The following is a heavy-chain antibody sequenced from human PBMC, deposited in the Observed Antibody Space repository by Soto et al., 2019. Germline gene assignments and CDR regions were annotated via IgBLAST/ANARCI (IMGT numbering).Heavy chain of an antibody. D-gene: IGHD3-22*01. CDR2: IWHSGST. J-gene: IGHJ4*02. V-gene: IGHV4-4*02. CDR3: ARDHHYYDSSGYQYYFDY. CDR1: GVSIGSPNW. Sequence: SETLSLTCAVSGVSIGSPNWWTWVRQAPGKGLEWIGYIWHSGSTTYNQSLKSRVTISVDRSKNQFSLKLSSVTAADTAVYYCARDHHYYDSSGYQYYFDYWGQGTLVTVSS.